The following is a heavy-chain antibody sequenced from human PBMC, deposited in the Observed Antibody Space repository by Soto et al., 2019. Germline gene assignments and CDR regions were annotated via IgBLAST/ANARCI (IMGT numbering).Heavy chain of an antibody. V-gene: IGHV3-30*18. CDR2: ISYDGSNK. CDR1: GFTFRSYG. Sequence: QVQLVESGGGVVQPGRSLRLSCAASGFTFRSYGMHWVRQAPGKGLEWVAAISYDGSNKYYADSVKGRFTISRDSYKNTLYLQMNSLRAEDTAVYYCSKDNMILVEYYYGMDVWGQGTTVTVSS. J-gene: IGHJ6*02. D-gene: IGHD2-8*02. CDR3: SKDNMILVEYYYGMDV.